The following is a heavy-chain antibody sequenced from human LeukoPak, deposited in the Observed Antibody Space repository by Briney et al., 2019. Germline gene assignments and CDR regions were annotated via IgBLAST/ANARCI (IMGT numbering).Heavy chain of an antibody. Sequence: GGSLRLSCTASGFTFSSYSMTWVRQAPGKGLEWVSSISSSSSYIYYADSVKGRFTISRDNAKNSLYLQMNSLRAEDTAVYYCARDLIIWGASLLGAFDIWGQGTMVTVSS. CDR1: GFTFSSYS. V-gene: IGHV3-21*01. CDR2: ISSSSSYI. CDR3: ARDLIIWGASLLGAFDI. J-gene: IGHJ3*02. D-gene: IGHD3-16*01.